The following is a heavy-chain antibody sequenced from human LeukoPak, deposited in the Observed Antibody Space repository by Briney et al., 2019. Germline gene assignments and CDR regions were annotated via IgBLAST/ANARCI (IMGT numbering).Heavy chain of an antibody. V-gene: IGHV3-30*02. CDR2: IRYDGSNK. CDR1: GFTFSSYG. J-gene: IGHJ5*02. CDR3: AKDRYTMVRGVKTNWFDP. Sequence: PGGSLRLSCAASGFTFSSYGMHWVRQAPGKGLEWVAFIRYDGSNKYYADSVKGRFTIPRDNSKNTLYLQMNSLRAEDTAVYYCAKDRYTMVRGVKTNWFDPWGQGTLVTVSS. D-gene: IGHD3-10*01.